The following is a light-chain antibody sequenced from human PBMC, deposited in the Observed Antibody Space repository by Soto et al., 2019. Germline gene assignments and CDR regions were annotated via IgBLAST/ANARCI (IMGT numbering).Light chain of an antibody. CDR3: QQYGSSPFT. V-gene: IGKV3D-20*01. CDR2: EAS. CDR1: ESISAY. J-gene: IGKJ4*01. Sequence: IVLTQSPATLSLSPGERATLSCGASESISAYLAWYQQKGGQAPRVLVYEASSRATGIPDRFSGRGSGTDFTLTISRLESEDFAVYHCQQYGSSPFTFGGGTKVEIK.